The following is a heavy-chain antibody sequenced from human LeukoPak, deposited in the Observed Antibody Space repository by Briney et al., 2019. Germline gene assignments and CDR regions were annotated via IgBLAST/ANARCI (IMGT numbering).Heavy chain of an antibody. CDR2: IYYSGST. CDR3: ARDNPTTGAFDI. CDR1: GGSISSYY. Sequence: PSETLSLTCTVSGGSISSYYWSWIRQPPGEGLEWIGCIYYSGSTNYNPSLKSRVTISVDTSKNQFSLKLSSVTAADTAVYYCARDNPTTGAFDIWGQGTMVTVSS. J-gene: IGHJ3*02. V-gene: IGHV4-59*01. D-gene: IGHD1-14*01.